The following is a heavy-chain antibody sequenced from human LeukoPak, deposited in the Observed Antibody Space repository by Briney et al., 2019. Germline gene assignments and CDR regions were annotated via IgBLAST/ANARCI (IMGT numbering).Heavy chain of an antibody. CDR3: AREDGSWSFYYYYYYYMDV. Sequence: PGGSLRLSCAASGFTFSSYWMHWVRQAPGKGLVWVSRINTDGSSTSYADSVKGRFTISRDNAKNTLYLQMNSLRAEDTAVYYCAREDGSWSFYYYYYYYMDVWGKGTTVTVSS. J-gene: IGHJ6*03. CDR2: INTDGSST. V-gene: IGHV3-74*01. CDR1: GFTFSSYW. D-gene: IGHD3-10*01.